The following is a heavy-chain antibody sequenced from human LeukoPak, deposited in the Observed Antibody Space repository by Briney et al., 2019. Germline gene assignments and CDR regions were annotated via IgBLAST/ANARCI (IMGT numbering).Heavy chain of an antibody. CDR3: ARGDPTRPLPHYYMDV. Sequence: PSETLSLTCTVSGGSISSSSYYWGWIRQPPGKGLEWIGSIYYSGSTYYNPSLKSRVTISVDTSKNQFSLKLSSVTAADTAVYYCARGDPTRPLPHYYMDVWGKGTTVTVSS. D-gene: IGHD6-6*01. V-gene: IGHV4-39*01. CDR1: GGSISSSSYY. CDR2: IYYSGST. J-gene: IGHJ6*03.